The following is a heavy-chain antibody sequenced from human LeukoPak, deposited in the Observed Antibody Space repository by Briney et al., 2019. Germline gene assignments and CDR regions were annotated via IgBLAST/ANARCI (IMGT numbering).Heavy chain of an antibody. CDR3: ARASGYYDSSGCHINYFDY. J-gene: IGHJ4*02. CDR2: IYYSGST. D-gene: IGHD3-22*01. CDR1: GGSISSSSYY. V-gene: IGHV4-39*01. Sequence: SETLSLTCTVSGGSISSSSYYWGWIRQPPGKGLEWIGSIYYSGSTYYNPSLKSRVTISVDTSKNQFSLKLSSVTAADTAVYYCARASGYYDSSGCHINYFDYWGQGTLVTVSS.